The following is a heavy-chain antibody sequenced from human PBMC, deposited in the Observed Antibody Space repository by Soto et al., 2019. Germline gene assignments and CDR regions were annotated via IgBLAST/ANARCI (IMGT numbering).Heavy chain of an antibody. J-gene: IGHJ6*02. V-gene: IGHV3-33*01. CDR2: IWYDGSNK. CDR1: GFTFSSYG. CDR3: ARDAGLGVNYYYYGMDV. D-gene: IGHD3-10*01. Sequence: QVQLVESGGGVVQPGRSLRLSCAASGFTFSSYGMHWVRQAPGKGLEWVAVIWYDGSNKYYADSVKGRFTISRDNSKNTLYLQMNSLSAEDTAVYYCARDAGLGVNYYYYGMDVWGQGTTVTVSS.